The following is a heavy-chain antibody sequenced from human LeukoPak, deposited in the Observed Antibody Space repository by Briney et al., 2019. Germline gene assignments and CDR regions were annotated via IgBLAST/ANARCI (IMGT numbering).Heavy chain of an antibody. CDR2: ISAYNGKT. CDR1: GFPFISYG. D-gene: IGHD5-12*01. V-gene: IGHV1-18*01. Sequence: ASVKVSCKASGFPFISYGFTWVRQAPGQGLEWMGWISAYNGKTNYAQNHQGRVTLTTDSSTSTASMELRSLRSDDTAVYYCARDHYYSGYDLGYFDYWGQGTLVTVSS. CDR3: ARDHYYSGYDLGYFDY. J-gene: IGHJ4*02.